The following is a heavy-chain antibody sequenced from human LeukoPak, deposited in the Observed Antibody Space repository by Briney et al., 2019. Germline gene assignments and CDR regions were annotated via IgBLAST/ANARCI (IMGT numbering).Heavy chain of an antibody. V-gene: IGHV4-4*02. CDR3: ARAELGAQVWFDP. Sequence: PSETLSLTCAVSGGSISSSYWWSWIRQPPGKGLEWIGEIYHSGSTNYNPSLKSRVTISVDTSKNQFSLKLSSVTAADTAVYYCARAELGAQVWFDPWGQGTLVTVSS. CDR1: GGSISSSYW. D-gene: IGHD6-13*01. CDR2: IYHSGST. J-gene: IGHJ5*02.